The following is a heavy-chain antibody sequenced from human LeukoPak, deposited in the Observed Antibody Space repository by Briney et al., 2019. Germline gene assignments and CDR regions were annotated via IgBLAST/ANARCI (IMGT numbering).Heavy chain of an antibody. V-gene: IGHV3-7*01. D-gene: IGHD1-1*01. CDR1: GFTFSSYW. CDR3: AREDKLERRRSWVADP. Sequence: GGSLRLSCAASGFTFSSYWMSWVRQAPGKGLEWVANIKQDGSEKYYVDSVKGRFTISRDNAKNSLYLQMNSLRAEDTAVYYCAREDKLERRRSWVADPWGQGTLVTVSS. CDR2: IKQDGSEK. J-gene: IGHJ5*02.